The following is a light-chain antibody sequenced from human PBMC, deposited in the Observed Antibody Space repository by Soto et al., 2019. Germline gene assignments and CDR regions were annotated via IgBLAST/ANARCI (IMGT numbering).Light chain of an antibody. V-gene: IGLV2-14*01. Sequence: QSALTQPASVSGSPGQSITISCTGTSSDVGAYNYVSWYQQHPGKAPKLMIYEVRNRPSGVSSRFSGSKSGSTASLTISGLQAEDEDDYYCSSSTTSSTLVFGTGTKLTVL. J-gene: IGLJ1*01. CDR1: SSDVGAYNY. CDR2: EVR. CDR3: SSSTTSSTLV.